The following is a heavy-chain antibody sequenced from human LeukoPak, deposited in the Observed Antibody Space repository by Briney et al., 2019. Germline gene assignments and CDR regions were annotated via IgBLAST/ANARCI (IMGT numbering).Heavy chain of an antibody. CDR3: ARGSLAGYDSSGYITPARFDL. V-gene: IGHV3-48*03. Sequence: PGGSLRLSWVASGFIFSSYEMHWVRQAAGKGLEWVSYIPSSRSTLHYADSVKGRFTISRGNAKNSLYLQMNSLRAEDTAVYYCARGSLAGYDSSGYITPARFDLWGQGTLVTVSS. D-gene: IGHD3-22*01. CDR1: GFIFSSYE. CDR2: IPSSRSTL. J-gene: IGHJ4*02.